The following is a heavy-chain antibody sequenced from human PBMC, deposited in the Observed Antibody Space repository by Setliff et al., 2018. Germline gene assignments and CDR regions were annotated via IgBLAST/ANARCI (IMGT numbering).Heavy chain of an antibody. CDR1: GYMFRSYG. V-gene: IGHV1-18*01. D-gene: IGHD2-2*01. Sequence: ASVKVSCKASGYMFRSYGINWIRQAPGQGPEWMGWISAYNDNTNSAEKFQDRITITADTSTSKSSMELRSLTSDDTAVYYCSRLVRYCTTTSCQRLSGDEYWGQGTVVTVSS. CDR2: ISAYNDNT. J-gene: IGHJ4*02. CDR3: SRLVRYCTTTSCQRLSGDEY.